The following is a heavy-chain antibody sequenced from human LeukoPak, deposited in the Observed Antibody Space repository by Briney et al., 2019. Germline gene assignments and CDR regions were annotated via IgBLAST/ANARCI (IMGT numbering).Heavy chain of an antibody. D-gene: IGHD2-15*01. V-gene: IGHV3-23*01. CDR2: ISNNGGYT. Sequence: GGSLRLSCAASGFTVSSNYMSWVRQAPGKGLEWVSAISNNGGYTYYADSVQGRFTISRDNSKSTLCLQMNSLRAEDTAVYYCAKQLGYCSDGSCYFPYWGQGTLVTVSS. CDR3: AKQLGYCSDGSCYFPY. CDR1: GFTVSSNY. J-gene: IGHJ4*02.